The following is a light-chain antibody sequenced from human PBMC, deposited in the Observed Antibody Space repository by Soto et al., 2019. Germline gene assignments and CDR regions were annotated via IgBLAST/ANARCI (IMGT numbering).Light chain of an antibody. Sequence: DLQMTQSPSTLSASVGDRVTITCRASQSVNTWLAWYQQKSGKAPKLLIYDASTLQSGVPSRFSGSGSGTEFTLTIYNLQPDDSATYYCQHYNDYSYTFGPGTKVDIK. CDR3: QHYNDYSYT. CDR2: DAS. CDR1: QSVNTW. V-gene: IGKV1-5*01. J-gene: IGKJ2*01.